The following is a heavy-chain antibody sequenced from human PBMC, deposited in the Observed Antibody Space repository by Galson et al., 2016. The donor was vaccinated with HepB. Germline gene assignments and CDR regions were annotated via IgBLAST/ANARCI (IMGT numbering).Heavy chain of an antibody. D-gene: IGHD2/OR15-2a*01. Sequence: SLRLSCAASGFTFDDYAMHWVRQAPGKGLEWVSGISWNSGSIDYADSVKGRFTISRDNAKNSLYLQMNSLRAEDTAWYYCAKDRGTTNSRGHGMDVWGQGTTVTVSS. CDR3: AKDRGTTNSRGHGMDV. V-gene: IGHV3-9*01. J-gene: IGHJ6*02. CDR2: ISWNSGSI. CDR1: GFTFDDYA.